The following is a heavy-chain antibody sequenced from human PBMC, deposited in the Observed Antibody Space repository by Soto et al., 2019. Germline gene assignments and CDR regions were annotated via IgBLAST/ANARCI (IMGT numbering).Heavy chain of an antibody. CDR1: GFTFSSYW. CDR2: IKQDGSEK. V-gene: IGHV3-7*05. CDR3: ARIGSGTYHGYYYGMDV. Sequence: GGSLRLSCAASGFTFSSYWMSWVRQAPGKGLEWVAAIKQDGSEKYYVDSVEGRFTVSRDNAKNSLYLQMNSLRAEDTAVYYCARIGSGTYHGYYYGMDVWGQGTTVTVSS. J-gene: IGHJ6*02. D-gene: IGHD1-26*01.